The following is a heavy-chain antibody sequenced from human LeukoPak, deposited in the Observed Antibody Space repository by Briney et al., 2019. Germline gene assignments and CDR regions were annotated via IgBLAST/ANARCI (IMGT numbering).Heavy chain of an antibody. CDR3: VKGGQRYDFWRFDY. J-gene: IGHJ4*02. CDR2: ISGSGGST. CDR1: GVSFSDYA. V-gene: IGHV3-23*01. Sequence: PGGSLPLSCAVSGVSFSDYARNWVRLAPGTGLHWVSSISGSGGSTYYADSVKGRFSISRDNSKNTLSLQMNSLRAEDTALYYCVKGGQRYDFWRFDYWGQGTVVTVSS. D-gene: IGHD3-3*01.